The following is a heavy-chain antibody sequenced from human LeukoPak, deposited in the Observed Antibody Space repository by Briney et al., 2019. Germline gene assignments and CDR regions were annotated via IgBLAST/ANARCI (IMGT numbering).Heavy chain of an antibody. D-gene: IGHD3-16*01. CDR2: ISYDGSNK. Sequence: GGSLRLSCAASGFTFSSYAWNWIRQAPGKGLEWVGDISYDGSNKYYADSVKGRFTISRNNYKKTLYLQMNGLTADAAAVYYGARPVYNDYVWGSLAPGDYWGQGTLVTVSS. CDR3: ARPVYNDYVWGSLAPGDY. CDR1: GFTFSSYA. J-gene: IGHJ4*02. V-gene: IGHV3-30*04.